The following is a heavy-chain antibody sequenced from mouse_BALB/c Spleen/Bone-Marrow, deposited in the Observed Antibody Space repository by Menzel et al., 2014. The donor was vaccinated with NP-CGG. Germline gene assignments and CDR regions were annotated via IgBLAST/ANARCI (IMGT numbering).Heavy chain of an antibody. V-gene: IGHV5-17*02. CDR2: ISSGSSTI. J-gene: IGHJ4*01. D-gene: IGHD2-14*01. Sequence: EVKLVESGGGLVQPGGSRKLSCAASGFTFSSFGMHWVRQAPEKGLEWVAYISSGSSTIYYADTVKGRFTISRDNPKNTLFLQMTSLRSEDTAMYYCARWRYGYAMDYWGQGTSVTVS. CDR1: GFTFSSFG. CDR3: ARWRYGYAMDY.